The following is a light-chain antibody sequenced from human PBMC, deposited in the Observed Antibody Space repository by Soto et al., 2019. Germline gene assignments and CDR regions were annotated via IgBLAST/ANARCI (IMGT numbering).Light chain of an antibody. CDR3: QQLSYYPRT. Sequence: IQMTQSPSSLSATVGDRVTITCRASQAVSSYLVWYQQKPGRAPELLIYAASTLQSGVPSRFSGGGSGTEFTLTISSLQPEDFATYYCQQLSYYPRTFGQGTKLEIK. CDR2: AAS. CDR1: QAVSSY. V-gene: IGKV1-9*01. J-gene: IGKJ2*01.